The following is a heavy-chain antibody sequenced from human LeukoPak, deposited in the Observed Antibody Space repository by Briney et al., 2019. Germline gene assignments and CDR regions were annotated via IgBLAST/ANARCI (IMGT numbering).Heavy chain of an antibody. CDR1: GFTFSSYG. V-gene: IGHV3-23*01. Sequence: PGGSLRLSCAASGFTFSSYGMSWVRQAPGKGLEWISAISGSGGSTYYADSVKGRFTISRVNSKNTMSLQVNSLRAEDTAVYYCARGGHSSGWYYYYYMDVWGKGTTVTVS. J-gene: IGHJ6*03. CDR3: ARGGHSSGWYYYYYMDV. D-gene: IGHD6-19*01. CDR2: ISGSGGST.